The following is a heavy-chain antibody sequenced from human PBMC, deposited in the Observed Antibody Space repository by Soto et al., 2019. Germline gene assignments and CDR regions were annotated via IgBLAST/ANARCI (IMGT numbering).Heavy chain of an antibody. CDR1: GGSISSGGYY. J-gene: IGHJ5*02. CDR3: ARGPGSYNWFDL. V-gene: IGHV4-31*03. CDR2: IYYSGST. Sequence: SETLSLTCTVSGGSISSGGYYWSWIRQHPGKGLEWIGYIYYSGSTYYNPSLKSRVTISVDTSKNQFSLNLTSATAADTAVYYCARGPGSYNWFDLWGQGTLVTVSS. D-gene: IGHD3-10*01.